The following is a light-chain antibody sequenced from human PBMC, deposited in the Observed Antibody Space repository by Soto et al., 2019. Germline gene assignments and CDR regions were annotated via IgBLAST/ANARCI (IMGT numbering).Light chain of an antibody. V-gene: IGLV1-44*01. Sequence: QSVLTQPPSASGTPGQRVTISYSGSSSNIGSNTVNWYQQLPGTAPKLLIYSNNQRPSGVPDRFSGSKSGTSASLAISGLQSEDEADYYCAAWDDSLNGSYVFGTGTKVPVL. J-gene: IGLJ1*01. CDR3: AAWDDSLNGSYV. CDR2: SNN. CDR1: SSNIGSNT.